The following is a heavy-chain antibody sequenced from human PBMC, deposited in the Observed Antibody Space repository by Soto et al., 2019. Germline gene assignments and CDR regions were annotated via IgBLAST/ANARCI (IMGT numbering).Heavy chain of an antibody. Sequence: GSGPTLVNPTQTLTLTCTVSGFSLRTNGAGVGWIRQPPGEAPELLALIYGNNDKLYSPSLNSRLTITKDASKNQVVLTMTNMDPVDTATYNCAHRPTPWNLFRYGGQGNLVTVSS. CDR3: AHRPTPWNLFRY. V-gene: IGHV2-5*01. J-gene: IGHJ4*02. CDR2: IYGNNDK. CDR1: GFSLRTNGAG. D-gene: IGHD1-1*01.